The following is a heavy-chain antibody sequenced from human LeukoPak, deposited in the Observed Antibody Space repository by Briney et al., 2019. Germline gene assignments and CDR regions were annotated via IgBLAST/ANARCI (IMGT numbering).Heavy chain of an antibody. D-gene: IGHD3-16*02. CDR3: ARHRTASDY. CDR2: ITSSSSYI. Sequence: GGSLRLSCAASGFTFSTYSMTWVRQAPGKGLEWVSSITSSSSYIYYADSVKGRFTISRDNAKSSLYLQMNSLRAEDTVLYYCARHRTASDYWGQGTLVTVSS. J-gene: IGHJ4*02. V-gene: IGHV3-21*01. CDR1: GFTFSTYS.